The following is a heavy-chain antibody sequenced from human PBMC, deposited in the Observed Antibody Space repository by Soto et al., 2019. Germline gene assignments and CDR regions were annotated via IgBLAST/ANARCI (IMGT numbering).Heavy chain of an antibody. CDR1: GGSVSSGSYY. J-gene: IGHJ5*01. Sequence: QVQLQESGPGLVKPSETLSLTCSVSGGSVSSGSYYWSWIRQPPGKGLEWIGYIYYSGSTNYNPSLKSRVTISVDTSKNLFSLKLSSVTAADTAVYHCARNRRDGYNWSDSWGQGTLVTVSS. V-gene: IGHV4-61*01. CDR3: ARNRRDGYNWSDS. D-gene: IGHD5-12*01. CDR2: IYYSGST.